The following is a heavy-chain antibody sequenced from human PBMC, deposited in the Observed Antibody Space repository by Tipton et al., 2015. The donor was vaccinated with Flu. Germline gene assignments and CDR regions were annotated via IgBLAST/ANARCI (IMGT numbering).Heavy chain of an antibody. J-gene: IGHJ4*02. V-gene: IGHV4-39*07. CDR1: GGSIRSSSYY. CDR2: MLYGGST. D-gene: IGHD3-22*01. Sequence: LRLSCTVSGGSIRSSSYYWGWIRQPPGKGPEWIGSMLYGGSTYYNPSLESRVTISLDTSKNQFSLKLGSVTAADTAVYYCAGDDSGFNDYWGPGTLVTVSS. CDR3: AGDDSGFNDY.